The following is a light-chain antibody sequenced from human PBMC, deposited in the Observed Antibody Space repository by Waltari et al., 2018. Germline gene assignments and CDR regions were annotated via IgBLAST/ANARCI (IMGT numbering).Light chain of an antibody. CDR3: SSYTSSSAVV. Sequence: QSALTQPASVSGSPGQSITISCTGTSSDVGSYNYVSWYQQHPGKAPKLMIYDVSKRSSGVSKRFSGSKSGNTASLTISGLQAEDEADYYCSSYTSSSAVVFGGGTKLTVL. J-gene: IGLJ2*01. CDR1: SSDVGSYNY. V-gene: IGLV2-14*01. CDR2: DVS.